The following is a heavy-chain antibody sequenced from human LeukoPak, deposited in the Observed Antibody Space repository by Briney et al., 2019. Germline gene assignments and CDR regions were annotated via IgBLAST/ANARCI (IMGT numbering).Heavy chain of an antibody. J-gene: IGHJ4*02. V-gene: IGHV3-23*01. D-gene: IGHD2-21*02. CDR3: ARAVVVTAIHDY. Sequence: GGSLRLSCVSSGSGFTFTRYAMSWVRQAPGKGLQWVATISASGGETNYADSVKGRFTISRDNSNYILYLQMNSLTDADTAVYYCARAVVVTAIHDYWGQGTLVTVSS. CDR1: GFTFTRYA. CDR2: ISASGGET.